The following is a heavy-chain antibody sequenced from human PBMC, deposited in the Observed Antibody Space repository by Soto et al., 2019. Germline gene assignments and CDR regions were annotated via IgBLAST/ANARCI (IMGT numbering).Heavy chain of an antibody. CDR1: GVTVTSNY. J-gene: IGHJ3*02. V-gene: IGHV3-53*01. CDR2: IYSGENA. CDR3: ARDLDAFDT. Sequence: EVQLVQSGGGLVQPGGSLRLSCAGYGVTVTSNYMNWVRQAPGKGLEWVSVIYSGENAYYADSVAGRFTISRDNSKNTLYLQMNSLRVEDTAVYYCARDLDAFDTWAKGQRSSSLQ.